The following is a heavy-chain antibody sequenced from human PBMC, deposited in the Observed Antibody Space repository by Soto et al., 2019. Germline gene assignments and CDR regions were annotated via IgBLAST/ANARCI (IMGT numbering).Heavy chain of an antibody. CDR1: GFTFSSYA. V-gene: IGHV3-23*01. CDR3: AKDPSSGWYGGVGAFDI. J-gene: IGHJ3*02. Sequence: QPGGSLRLSCAASGFTFSSYAMSWVRQAPGKGLEWVSAISGSGGSTYYADSVKGRFTISRDNSKNTLYLQMNSLRAEDTAVYYCAKDPSSGWYGGVGAFDIWGQGTMVTVSS. D-gene: IGHD6-19*01. CDR2: ISGSGGST.